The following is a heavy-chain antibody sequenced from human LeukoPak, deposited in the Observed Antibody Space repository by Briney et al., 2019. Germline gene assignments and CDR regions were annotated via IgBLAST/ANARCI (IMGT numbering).Heavy chain of an antibody. CDR2: IIPIFGTA. CDR1: GGTFSSYA. Sequence: ASVKVSCKASGGTFSSYAISWVLQAPGQGLEWMGGIIPIFGTANYAQKFQGRVTITTDESTSTAYMELSSLRSEDTAVYYCATSLHYDYVWGSYTYYFDYWGQGTLVTVSS. CDR3: ATSLHYDYVWGSYTYYFDY. J-gene: IGHJ4*02. V-gene: IGHV1-69*05. D-gene: IGHD3-16*01.